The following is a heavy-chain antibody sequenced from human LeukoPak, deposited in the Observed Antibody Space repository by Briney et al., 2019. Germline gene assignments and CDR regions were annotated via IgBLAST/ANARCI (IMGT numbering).Heavy chain of an antibody. CDR3: AKDYIVVIPAAIEPTYDVLDI. CDR1: GFTFSSYA. J-gene: IGHJ3*02. Sequence: PGVSLTLTCAGSGFTFSSYAMSWLRQAPGKGLVWFSATSGSGGSTYYADSVKVRFTITSANSKDSMDLQMNSLRAEATSVYYCAKDYIVVIPAAIEPTYDVLDIWRQGTMVSVSS. V-gene: IGHV3-23*01. D-gene: IGHD2-2*02. CDR2: TSGSGGST.